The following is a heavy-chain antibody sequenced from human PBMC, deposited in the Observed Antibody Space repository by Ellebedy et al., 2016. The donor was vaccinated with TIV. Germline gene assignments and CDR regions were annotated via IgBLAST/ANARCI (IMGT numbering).Heavy chain of an antibody. CDR3: ARDASSDWYPSYYFDH. V-gene: IGHV1-18*01. D-gene: IGHD6-19*01. CDR1: GYTFTSYG. J-gene: IGHJ4*02. Sequence: AASVKVSCKASGYTFTSYGISWVRQAPGQGLEWMGWISPYNGNTKYAQKFQGRVTMTTDTSTSTAYMELRSLRAEDTAVFYCARDASSDWYPSYYFDHWGQGTLVTVSS. CDR2: ISPYNGNT.